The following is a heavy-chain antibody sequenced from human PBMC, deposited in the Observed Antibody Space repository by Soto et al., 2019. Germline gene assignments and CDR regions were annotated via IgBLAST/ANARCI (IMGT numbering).Heavy chain of an antibody. D-gene: IGHD2-8*01. V-gene: IGHV3-21*01. Sequence: GWSVRLSCAASGFTLSSYRMNWLRQAPGKGLEWVSSISSSSSYIYDADSVKGRCTIARDNDKNSLHLQMNSLRAEDTAVYYCVRRLYRVPNVEHWGQTTRVTDPS. CDR3: VRRLYRVPNVEH. CDR2: ISSSSSYI. J-gene: IGHJ4*02. CDR1: GFTLSSYR.